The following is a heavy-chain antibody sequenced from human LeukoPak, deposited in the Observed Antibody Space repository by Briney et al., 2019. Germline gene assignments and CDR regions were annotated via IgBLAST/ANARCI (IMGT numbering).Heavy chain of an antibody. V-gene: IGHV3-7*03. Sequence: GGSLRLSCTASGFTLSTSWMSWVRQAPGRGLEWVASIKQDGSQKYYVDSVKGRFTISRDNAKNSLSLQMNSLRVEDTALYDCARGGISIFGVVIYMDVWGKGTTVTVSS. CDR1: GFTLSTSW. CDR3: ARGGISIFGVVIYMDV. D-gene: IGHD3-3*01. J-gene: IGHJ6*03. CDR2: IKQDGSQK.